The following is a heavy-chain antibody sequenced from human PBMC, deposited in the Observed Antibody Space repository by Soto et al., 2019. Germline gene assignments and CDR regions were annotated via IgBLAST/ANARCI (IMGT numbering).Heavy chain of an antibody. CDR3: ARRTSGYFGY. Sequence: EVQLLESGGGLVQPGGSLTLFCAASGFTFSNYTMTWVRQAPGKVLECISVILSDYNTYYAGSVRGRFTISRDNSKNTLYLEMNSLRAEDTAVYYCARRTSGYFGYWGQGALVTVSS. CDR1: GFTFSNYT. CDR2: ILSDYNT. V-gene: IGHV3-23*03. J-gene: IGHJ4*02. D-gene: IGHD6-19*01.